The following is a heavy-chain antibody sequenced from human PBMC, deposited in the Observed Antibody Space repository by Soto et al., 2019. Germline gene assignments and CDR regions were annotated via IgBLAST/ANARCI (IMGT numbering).Heavy chain of an antibody. V-gene: IGHV1-8*02. CDR1: GYTFTNND. CDR2: MNPGSGDT. Sequence: ASVIVSCKASGYTFTNNDVSWVRQATGQGLEWMGWMNPGSGDTGYAQKFQGRVTMTRDISIATAYMELNSLTSEDTAIYYCARMESFGSLNWFDPWGQGTLVTVSS. CDR3: ARMESFGSLNWFDP. D-gene: IGHD5-18*01. J-gene: IGHJ5*02.